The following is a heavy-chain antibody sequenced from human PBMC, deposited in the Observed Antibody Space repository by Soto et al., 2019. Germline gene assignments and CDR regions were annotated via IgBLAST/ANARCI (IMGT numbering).Heavy chain of an antibody. Sequence: QLLESGGGLVQPGGSLRLSCVASGFPFSNYAWTWVGQAQGKGLEWVSPLSGGVVSTYYADSVMGRFTISRDNSKNTVYLQMNSLRAEDTAVYYCAKIESRFFYDSTGYYPFDYWGQGTLVTVSS. CDR1: GFPFSNYA. J-gene: IGHJ4*02. V-gene: IGHV3-23*01. D-gene: IGHD3-22*01. CDR3: AKIESRFFYDSTGYYPFDY. CDR2: LSGGVVST.